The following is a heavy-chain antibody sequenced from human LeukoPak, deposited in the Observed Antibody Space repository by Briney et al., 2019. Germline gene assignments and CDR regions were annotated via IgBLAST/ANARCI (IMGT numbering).Heavy chain of an antibody. CDR2: IYSGGST. D-gene: IGHD6-19*01. CDR3: ARVGYSSDWRGFDY. CDR1: GFTVSSNY. V-gene: IGHV3-53*01. J-gene: IGHJ4*02. Sequence: GGSLRLSCAASGFTVSSNYMSWVRQAPGKGLEWVSVIYSGGSTYYADSVKGRFTISRDNSKNTLYLQMNSLRAEDTAVYYCARVGYSSDWRGFDYWGQGTLVTVSS.